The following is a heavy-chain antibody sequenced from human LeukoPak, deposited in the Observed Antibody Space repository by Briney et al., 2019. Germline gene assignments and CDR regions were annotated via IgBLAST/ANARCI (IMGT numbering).Heavy chain of an antibody. V-gene: IGHV5-51*01. J-gene: IGHJ4*02. CDR3: ARALRTGQGDYVPVL. CDR2: IYPGDSDT. Sequence: GESLKISCKGSGYTFSNYWIGWVRQMSEKGLEWMGIIYPGDSDTKYRPSLQGQVTISVDKSISTVYLQWSSLKASDTAMYYCARALRTGQGDYVPVLWGQGTLVIVSS. D-gene: IGHD4-17*01. CDR1: GYTFSNYW.